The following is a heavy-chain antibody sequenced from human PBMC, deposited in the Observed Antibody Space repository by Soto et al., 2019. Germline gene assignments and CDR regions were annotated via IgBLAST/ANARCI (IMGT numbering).Heavy chain of an antibody. CDR2: IYYSGST. CDR3: ARLAPSPRLRYFDGEEYYYYYYMDV. D-gene: IGHD3-9*01. CDR1: GGSISSYY. V-gene: IGHV4-59*08. Sequence: SETLSLTCTVSGGSISSYYWSWIRQPPGKGLEWIGYIYYSGSTNYNPSLKSRVTISVDTSKNQFSLKLSSVTAADTAVYYCARLAPSPRLRYFDGEEYYYYYYMDVWGKGTTVTVSS. J-gene: IGHJ6*03.